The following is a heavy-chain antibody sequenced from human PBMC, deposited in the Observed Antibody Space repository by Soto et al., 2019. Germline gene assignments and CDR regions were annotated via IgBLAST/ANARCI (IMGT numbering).Heavy chain of an antibody. Sequence: ASVKVSCKASGYTFTSYYMHWVRQAPGQGLEWMGIINPSGGSTSYAQKFQGGVTITRDTSTSTVYMELSSLRSEDAAVYYCACEYCSGGSCPLYYGMDVWGQGTTVTVSS. CDR1: GYTFTSYY. CDR2: INPSGGST. CDR3: ACEYCSGGSCPLYYGMDV. V-gene: IGHV1-46*01. D-gene: IGHD2-15*01. J-gene: IGHJ6*02.